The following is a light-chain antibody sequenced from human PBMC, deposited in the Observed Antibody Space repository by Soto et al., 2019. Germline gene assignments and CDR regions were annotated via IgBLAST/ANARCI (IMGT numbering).Light chain of an antibody. CDR3: QHYDXLPYT. Sequence: DIQMTQSPSSLSASVGDRVTITCRASQDITNYLSWYQQKPGRAPKLLITDASFLETGVPSRFSGSGSGTDFTFTISSLQPEDIATYYCQHYDXLPYTXGQG. CDR2: DAS. CDR1: QDITNY. J-gene: IGKJ2*01. V-gene: IGKV1-33*01.